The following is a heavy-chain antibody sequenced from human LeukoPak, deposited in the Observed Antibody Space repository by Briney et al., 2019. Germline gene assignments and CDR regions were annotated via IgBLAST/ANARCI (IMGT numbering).Heavy chain of an antibody. CDR1: GFTFNRCW. CDR2: ISGSGVTT. J-gene: IGHJ4*02. D-gene: IGHD6-19*01. CDR3: ATNSGWSSDY. Sequence: GGSLRLSCVVSGFTFNRCWMNWVRQAPGKGLEWVSAISGSGVTTYYAASVKGRFTISRDNSRNTLYLQMNSLRAEDSAVYYCATNSGWSSDYWGQGTLVTVSS. V-gene: IGHV3-23*01.